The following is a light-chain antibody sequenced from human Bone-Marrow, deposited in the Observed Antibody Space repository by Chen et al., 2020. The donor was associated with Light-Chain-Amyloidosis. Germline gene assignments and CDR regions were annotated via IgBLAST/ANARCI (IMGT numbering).Light chain of an antibody. J-gene: IGLJ3*02. Sequence: SYVLTQPSSVSVAPGQKDTLACGGNNFGSTSVHWYQQTPGQAPLLVVYDDSDRPSGIPERLSGSNSGNTATLTISRVEAGDEADYYCQVWDRSSDRPVFGGGSKLTVL. V-gene: IGLV3-21*02. CDR3: QVWDRSSDRPV. CDR2: DDS. CDR1: NFGSTS.